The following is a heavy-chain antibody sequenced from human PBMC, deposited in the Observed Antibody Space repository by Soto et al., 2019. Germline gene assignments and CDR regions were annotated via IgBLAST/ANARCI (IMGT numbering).Heavy chain of an antibody. CDR2: IKADGSST. D-gene: IGHD3-16*01. CDR1: GFTFSTYW. CDR3: ARDAGGQQYGVADY. Sequence: EVQLVESGGGLVQPGGSLRLSCAASGFTFSTYWMHWVRQPPGKGLVWVSRIKADGSSTNYADSVKGRFTISRDNAKNTVYLQMNSLRAEHTAVYYCARDAGGQQYGVADYWGQGTLVTVSS. V-gene: IGHV3-74*01. J-gene: IGHJ4*02.